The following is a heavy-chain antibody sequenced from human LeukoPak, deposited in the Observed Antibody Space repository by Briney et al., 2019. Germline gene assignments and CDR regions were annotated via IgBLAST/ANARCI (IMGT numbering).Heavy chain of an antibody. Sequence: PSETLSLTCTVSGGSISSSSYYWGWLRQPPGKGLEWIGSIYYSGSTYYNPSLKSRVTTSVDTSKNQFSLKLSSVTAADTAVYYCARGGTGGLNWFDPWGQGTLVTVSS. CDR2: IYYSGST. CDR3: ARGGTGGLNWFDP. CDR1: GGSISSSSYY. J-gene: IGHJ5*02. V-gene: IGHV4-39*01. D-gene: IGHD1-26*01.